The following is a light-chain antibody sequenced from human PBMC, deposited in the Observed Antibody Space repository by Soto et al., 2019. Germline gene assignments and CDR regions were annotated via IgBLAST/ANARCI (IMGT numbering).Light chain of an antibody. J-gene: IGKJ3*01. V-gene: IGKV1-5*03. Sequence: DIRMTQSPSTLSASVGDRVTITCRASQSINNWLAWYQQKPGKAPKLLIYTASTLESGVPSRFSGSGSGTEFTLTISSLQPDDFATYYCQHYNSYYSFGPGTTVDIK. CDR2: TAS. CDR1: QSINNW. CDR3: QHYNSYYS.